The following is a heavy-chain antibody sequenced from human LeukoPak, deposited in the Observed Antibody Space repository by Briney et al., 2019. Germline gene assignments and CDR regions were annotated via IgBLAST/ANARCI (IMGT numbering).Heavy chain of an antibody. CDR2: IRYDGSNK. V-gene: IGHV3-30*02. D-gene: IGHD2/OR15-2a*01. CDR1: GFTFSSYE. Sequence: GGSLRLSCAASGFTFSSYEMNWVRQAPGKGLEWVAFIRYDGSNKYYADSVKGRFTISRDNSKNTLYLQMNSLRAEDTAVYYCAKGSMSRVAQAVDYWGQGTLVTVSS. CDR3: AKGSMSRVAQAVDY. J-gene: IGHJ4*02.